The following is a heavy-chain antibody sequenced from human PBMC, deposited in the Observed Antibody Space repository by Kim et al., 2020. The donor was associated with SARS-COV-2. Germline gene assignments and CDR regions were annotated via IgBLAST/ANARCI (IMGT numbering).Heavy chain of an antibody. V-gene: IGHV5-51*01. Sequence: GESLKISCKASGYNFANNWIAWVRQMPGKGLEWMGIIYPADSDRKYSPSFQGQVTISADKSINTAYLQWSSLKASDTAIYYCARRDGGDGYKLRPTPLDDWGQGNLVTVSS. CDR1: GYNFANNW. CDR3: ARRDGGDGYKLRPTPLDD. D-gene: IGHD3-16*01. CDR2: IYPADSDR. J-gene: IGHJ4*02.